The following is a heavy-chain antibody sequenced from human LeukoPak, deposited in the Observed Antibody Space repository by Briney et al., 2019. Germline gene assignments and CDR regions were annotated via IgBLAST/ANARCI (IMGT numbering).Heavy chain of an antibody. V-gene: IGHV4-39*01. Sequence: SETLSLTCTVSGGSISSSSYYWGWIRQPPGKGLEWIGSIYYSGSTYYNPSLKSRVTISVDTSKNQFSLKLSSVTAADTAVYYCARRGAIVVVPANNWFDPWGQGTLVTVSS. J-gene: IGHJ5*02. CDR2: IYYSGST. CDR3: ARRGAIVVVPANNWFDP. CDR1: GGSISSSSYY. D-gene: IGHD2-2*01.